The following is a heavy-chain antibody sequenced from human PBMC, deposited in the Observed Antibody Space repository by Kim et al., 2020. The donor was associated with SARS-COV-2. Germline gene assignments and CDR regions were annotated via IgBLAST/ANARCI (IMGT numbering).Heavy chain of an antibody. Sequence: SVKVSCKASGGTFSSYAISWVRQAPGQGLEWMGGIIPIFGTANYAQKFQGRVTITADESTSTAYMELSSLRSEDTAVYYCARYVDTAMVTWDWYFDLWGRGTLVTVSS. CDR1: GGTFSSYA. CDR2: IIPIFGTA. J-gene: IGHJ2*01. D-gene: IGHD5-18*01. V-gene: IGHV1-69*13. CDR3: ARYVDTAMVTWDWYFDL.